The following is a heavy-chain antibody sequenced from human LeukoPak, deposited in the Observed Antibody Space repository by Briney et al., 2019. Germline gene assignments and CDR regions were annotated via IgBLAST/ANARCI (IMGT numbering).Heavy chain of an antibody. V-gene: IGHV1-69*06. CDR2: IIPIFGTA. CDR1: GGTFSSYA. D-gene: IGHD4-17*01. J-gene: IGHJ5*02. CDR3: AREGAYGDHGGNWFDP. Sequence: SVKVSCQASGGTFSSYAISWVRQAPGQGLEWMGGIIPIFGTANYAQKFQGRVTITADKSTSTAYMELSSLRSEDTAVYYCAREGAYGDHGGNWFDPWGQGTLVTVSS.